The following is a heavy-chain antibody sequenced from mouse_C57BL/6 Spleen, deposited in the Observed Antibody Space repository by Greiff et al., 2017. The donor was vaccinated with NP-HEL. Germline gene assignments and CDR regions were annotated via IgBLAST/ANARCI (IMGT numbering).Heavy chain of an antibody. CDR2: INPYNGGT. J-gene: IGHJ2*01. D-gene: IGHD2-4*01. CDR1: GYTFTDYY. Sequence: EVQLQQSGPVLVKPGASVKMSCKASGYTFTDYYMNWVKQSHGKSLEWIGVINPYNGGTSYNQKFKGKATLTVDKSSSTAYMELNSLTSEDSAVYYCARSSYYDYDEDYFDYWGQGTTLTVSS. V-gene: IGHV1-19*01. CDR3: ARSSYYDYDEDYFDY.